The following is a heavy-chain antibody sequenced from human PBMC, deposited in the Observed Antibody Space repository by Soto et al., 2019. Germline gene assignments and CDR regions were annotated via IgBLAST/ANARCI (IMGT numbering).Heavy chain of an antibody. J-gene: IGHJ6*02. CDR1: GFTFDDYG. D-gene: IGHD1-26*01. Sequence: EVQLVESGGGVVRPGGSLRLSCAASGFTFDDYGLSWVRQAPGKGLEWVSGINWNGGSTRYADSVKGRFTISRDNAKNSLYLQMNSLRAEDTALYYCASGIVGATPYGMDVWDQGTTVTVSS. V-gene: IGHV3-20*04. CDR3: ASGIVGATPYGMDV. CDR2: INWNGGST.